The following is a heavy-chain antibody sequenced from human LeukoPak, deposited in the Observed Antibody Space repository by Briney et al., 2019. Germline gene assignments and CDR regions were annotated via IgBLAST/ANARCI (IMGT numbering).Heavy chain of an antibody. V-gene: IGHV4-31*03. Sequence: SETLSLTCTVSGGSISSGGYYWSWIRQHPGKGLEWIGYIYYSGSTYYNPSLKSRVTISVDTSKNQFSLKVSSVTAADTAVYYCARDGSPVRAFDIWGQGTMVTVSS. CDR3: ARDGSPVRAFDI. J-gene: IGHJ3*02. D-gene: IGHD6-19*01. CDR2: IYYSGST. CDR1: GGSISSGGYY.